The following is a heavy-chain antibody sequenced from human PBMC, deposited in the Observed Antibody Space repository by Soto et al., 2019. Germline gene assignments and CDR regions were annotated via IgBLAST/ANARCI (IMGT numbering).Heavy chain of an antibody. CDR3: ARRGKDYYYGMDV. V-gene: IGHV4-39*01. CDR1: GCSISSSSYY. D-gene: IGHD6-25*01. CDR2: IYYSGST. J-gene: IGHJ6*02. Sequence: SETLSLTCPVSGCSISSSSYYWGWIRQPPGKGLEWIGSIYYSGSTYYNPSLKSRVTISVDTSKNQFSLKLSSVTAADTAVYYCARRGKDYYYGMDVWGQGTTVTVSS.